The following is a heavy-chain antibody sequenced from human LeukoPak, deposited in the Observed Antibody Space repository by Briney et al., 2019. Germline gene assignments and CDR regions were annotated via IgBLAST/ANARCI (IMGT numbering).Heavy chain of an antibody. V-gene: IGHV4-59*12. CDR2: IYYSGST. Sequence: TSETLSLTCTVSGGSISSYYWSWIRQPPGKGLEWIGYIYYSGSTNYNPSLKSRVTISVDTSKNQFSLKLSSVTAADTAVYYCARWGRGSGSYYGVWDYWGQGTLVTVSS. J-gene: IGHJ4*02. CDR1: GGSISSYY. D-gene: IGHD3-10*01. CDR3: ARWGRGSGSYYGVWDY.